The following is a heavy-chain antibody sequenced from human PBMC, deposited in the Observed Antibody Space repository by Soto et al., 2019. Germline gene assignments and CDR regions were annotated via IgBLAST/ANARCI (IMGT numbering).Heavy chain of an antibody. Sequence: GASVKVSCKASGGTFSSYAISWVRQAPGQGLEWMGGIIPIFGTANYAQKFQGRVTITADESTSTAYMELSSLRSEDTAVYYCARASIVATTLYYFDYWGQGTLVTVSS. CDR1: GGTFSSYA. J-gene: IGHJ4*02. CDR2: IIPIFGTA. V-gene: IGHV1-69*13. D-gene: IGHD5-12*01. CDR3: ARASIVATTLYYFDY.